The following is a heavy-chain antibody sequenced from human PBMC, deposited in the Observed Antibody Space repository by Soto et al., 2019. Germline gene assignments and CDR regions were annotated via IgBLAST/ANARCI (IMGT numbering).Heavy chain of an antibody. J-gene: IGHJ3*01. CDR2: IYWRDDK. V-gene: IGHV2-5*04. CDR1: GFSVG. Sequence: QITLKESGPTLVKPTQTLTLTCTLSGFSVGVGWIRQPPGRALEWVALIYWRDDKRYSPFLNNRLTITKDTSKNQVVLTMTNMDPVDTGTYHCVQAQPAAGSFDFWGQGTMVTVSS. D-gene: IGHD6-25*01. CDR3: VQAQPAAGSFDF.